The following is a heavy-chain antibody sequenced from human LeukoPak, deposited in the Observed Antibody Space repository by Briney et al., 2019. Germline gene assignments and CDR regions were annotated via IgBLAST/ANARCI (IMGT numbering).Heavy chain of an antibody. CDR2: FDPEDGET. V-gene: IGHV1-24*01. CDR1: GYTLTELS. Sequence: ASVKVSCKVSGYTLTELSMHWVRQAPGKGLEWMGGFDPEDGETIYAQKFQGRVTMTEDTSTDTAYMELSSLRSEDTAVYYCATGYYDSSGYYSPGLFDYWGQGTLVTVSS. CDR3: ATGYYDSSGYYSPGLFDY. J-gene: IGHJ4*02. D-gene: IGHD3-22*01.